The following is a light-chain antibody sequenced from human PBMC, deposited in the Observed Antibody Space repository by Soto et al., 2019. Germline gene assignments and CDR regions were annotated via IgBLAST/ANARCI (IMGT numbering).Light chain of an antibody. CDR3: QQYGSSLFT. CDR2: GAS. J-gene: IGKJ3*01. V-gene: IGKV3-20*01. Sequence: EIVLTQSPGTLSLSPGERATLSYRASQSVSSSYLAWYQQKPGQAPRLLIYGASSRATGIPDRFSGSGSGTDFTLTISRLEPEDFAVYYCQQYGSSLFTFGPGTTVAI. CDR1: QSVSSSY.